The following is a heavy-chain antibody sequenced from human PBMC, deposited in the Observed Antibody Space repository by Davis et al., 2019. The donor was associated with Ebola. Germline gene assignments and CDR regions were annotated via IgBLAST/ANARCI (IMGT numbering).Heavy chain of an antibody. CDR3: ARENVPKSGWFDP. CDR2: IYYSGST. V-gene: IGHV4-39*07. D-gene: IGHD1-1*01. J-gene: IGHJ5*02. CDR1: GGSISSSSYY. Sequence: MPSETLSLTCTVSGGSISSSSYYWGWIRQPPGKGLEWIGSIYYSGSTYYNPSLKSRVTISVDTSKNQFSLKLSSVTAADTAVYYCARENVPKSGWFDPWGQGTLVTVSS.